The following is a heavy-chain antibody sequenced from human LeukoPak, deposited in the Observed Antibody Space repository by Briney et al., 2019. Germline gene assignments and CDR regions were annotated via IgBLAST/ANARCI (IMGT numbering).Heavy chain of an antibody. Sequence: GGSLRLSCAASGFTFSSYSMNWVRQAPGKGLEWVSSISSSSSYKYYADSVKGRFTISRDNAKNSLYLQMNSLRAEDTAVYYCARSFTMVRGVIRFDPWGQGTLVTVSS. CDR3: ARSFTMVRGVIRFDP. D-gene: IGHD3-10*01. J-gene: IGHJ5*02. CDR1: GFTFSSYS. V-gene: IGHV3-21*01. CDR2: ISSSSSYK.